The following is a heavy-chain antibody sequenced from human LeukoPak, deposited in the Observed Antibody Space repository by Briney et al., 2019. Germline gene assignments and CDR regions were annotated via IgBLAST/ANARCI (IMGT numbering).Heavy chain of an antibody. CDR2: ISYDGSNK. CDR3: AREGGMIVADRSGFDY. D-gene: IGHD3-22*01. J-gene: IGHJ4*02. V-gene: IGHV3-30*19. CDR1: GFTFSSYG. Sequence: GGSLRLSCAASGFTFSSYGMHWVRQAPGKGLEWVAVISYDGSNKYYADSVKGRFTISRDNSKNTLYLQMNSLRAEDTAVYYCAREGGMIVADRSGFDYWGQGTLVTVSS.